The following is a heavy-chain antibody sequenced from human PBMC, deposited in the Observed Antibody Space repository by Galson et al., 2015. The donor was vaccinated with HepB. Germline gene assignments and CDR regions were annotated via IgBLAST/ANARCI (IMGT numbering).Heavy chain of an antibody. Sequence: SVKVSCKASGYTFTSYGTSWVRQAPGQGLEWMGWISAYNGNTNYAQKLQGRVTMTTDTSTSTAYMELRSLRSDDTAVYYCARVPGYSSGWYVAFDIWGQGTMVTVSS. CDR2: ISAYNGNT. J-gene: IGHJ3*02. V-gene: IGHV1-18*01. D-gene: IGHD6-19*01. CDR3: ARVPGYSSGWYVAFDI. CDR1: GYTFTSYG.